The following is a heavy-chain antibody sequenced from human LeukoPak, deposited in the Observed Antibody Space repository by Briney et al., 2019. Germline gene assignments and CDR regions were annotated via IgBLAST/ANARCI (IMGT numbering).Heavy chain of an antibody. V-gene: IGHV4-39*01. CDR3: AIVSPANDY. D-gene: IGHD2-15*01. J-gene: IGHJ4*02. Sequence: PSETLSLTCTVSGGSISRSNFHWGWIRQPAGKGLEWIGSIYYSGSAYYKPSLKSRVTISADTSKNQFSLKVSSMTAADTAVYYCAIVSPANDYWGQGTLVTVSS. CDR2: IYYSGSA. CDR1: GGSISRSNFH.